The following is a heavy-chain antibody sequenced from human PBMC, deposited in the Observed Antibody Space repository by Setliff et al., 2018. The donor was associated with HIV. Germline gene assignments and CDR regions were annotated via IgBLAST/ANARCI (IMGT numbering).Heavy chain of an antibody. CDR1: GFTFNSYW. V-gene: IGHV3-74*01. Sequence: PGGPLRLSCAASGFTFNSYWMHWVRQAPGKGLMWVSHINNDETITKYADSVKGRFTISRDNAKNTVYLQMNSLRPEDTAVYYCATLWMRGGYFDTWGQGTLVTVSS. CDR2: INNDETIT. CDR3: ATLWMRGGYFDT. J-gene: IGHJ4*02. D-gene: IGHD2-15*01.